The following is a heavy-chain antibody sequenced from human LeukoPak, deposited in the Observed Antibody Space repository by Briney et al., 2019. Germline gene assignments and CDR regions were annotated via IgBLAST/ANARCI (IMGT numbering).Heavy chain of an antibody. CDR1: GFTFSDYY. D-gene: IGHD3-10*01. CDR3: ARERAYYYGSGSYYSPYYFDY. CDR2: ISSSGSTI. J-gene: IGHJ4*02. Sequence: PGGSLRLSCAASGFTFSDYYMSWIRQAPGKGLEWVSYISSSGSTIYYADSVKGRFTISRDNAKNSLYLQMNSLRAEDTAVYYCARERAYYYGSGSYYSPYYFDYWGQGTLVTVSS. V-gene: IGHV3-11*04.